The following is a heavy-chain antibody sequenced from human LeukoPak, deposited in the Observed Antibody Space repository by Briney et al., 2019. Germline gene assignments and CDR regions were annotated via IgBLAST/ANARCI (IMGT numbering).Heavy chain of an antibody. Sequence: GSVKFSCNASGYTFTIDDINWVRQAARQGLEWMGWMNPNSGNSGHAQKFQGRVTMTRNTSISTAYMELRSLRSEDTAVYYCARQNVAILIGYYYSSYYSMDVWGKGTPVTISS. CDR1: GYTFTIDD. D-gene: IGHD3-9*01. V-gene: IGHV1-8*01. CDR2: MNPNSGNS. CDR3: ARQNVAILIGYYYSSYYSMDV. J-gene: IGHJ6*03.